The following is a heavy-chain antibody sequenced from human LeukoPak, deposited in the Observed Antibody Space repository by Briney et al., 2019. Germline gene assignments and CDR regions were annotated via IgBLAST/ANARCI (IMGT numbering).Heavy chain of an antibody. Sequence: SETLSLTCTVSGGSISSYYWSWIRQPPGKGLEWIGYIYYSGSTNYNPSLKSRVTISVDTSKNQFSLKLSSVTAADTAVYYCARDAYSYGDPYYFDYWGQGTLVTVSS. V-gene: IGHV4-59*01. CDR3: ARDAYSYGDPYYFDY. CDR1: GGSISSYY. J-gene: IGHJ4*02. D-gene: IGHD4-17*01. CDR2: IYYSGST.